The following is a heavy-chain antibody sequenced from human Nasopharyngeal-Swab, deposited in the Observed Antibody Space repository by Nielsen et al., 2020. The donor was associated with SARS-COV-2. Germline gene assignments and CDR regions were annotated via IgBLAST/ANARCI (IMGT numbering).Heavy chain of an antibody. V-gene: IGHV3-9*01. CDR2: ISWNSGSI. Sequence: LSLTCAASGFTFDDYAMHWVRQAPGKGLEWVSGISWNSGSIGYADSVKGRFTISRDNAKNSLYLQMNSLRAEDTALYYCAKDIAAAGTGYWGQGTLVTVSS. CDR1: GFTFDDYA. J-gene: IGHJ4*02. D-gene: IGHD6-13*01. CDR3: AKDIAAAGTGY.